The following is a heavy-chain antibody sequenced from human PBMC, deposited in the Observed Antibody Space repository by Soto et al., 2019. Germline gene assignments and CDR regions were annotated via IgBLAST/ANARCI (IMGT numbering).Heavy chain of an antibody. V-gene: IGHV3-30*18. CDR2: ISHDGNSH. J-gene: IGHJ3*01. Sequence: QVHLVESGGGVVQPGRSLSLSCEGSGFSFSNYGIHWVRQAPGKGLEWVAVISHDGNSHHLADSVRGRFTISRDNSKNTVFLHTTSLIREDSAVYHCVKAQERSAQYFAVVITAFDFLGQGTMVTVSS. CDR1: GFSFSNYG. D-gene: IGHD3-22*01. CDR3: VKAQERSAQYFAVVITAFDF.